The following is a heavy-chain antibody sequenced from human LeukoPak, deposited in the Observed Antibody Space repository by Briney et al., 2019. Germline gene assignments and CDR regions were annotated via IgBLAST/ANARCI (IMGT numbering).Heavy chain of an antibody. CDR2: INSDGRST. CDR1: GFTFSSYW. D-gene: IGHD3-16*01. V-gene: IGHV3-74*01. CDR3: VRDVWGDRDSYFDY. J-gene: IGHJ4*02. Sequence: PGGSLRLSCAASGFTFSSYWMHWVRQAPGKGLVWVSRINSDGRSTSYADSVTGRFTMSRDNAKNTLYLQMNSLRAEDTAVYYCVRDVWGDRDSYFDYWGQGTPVTVSS.